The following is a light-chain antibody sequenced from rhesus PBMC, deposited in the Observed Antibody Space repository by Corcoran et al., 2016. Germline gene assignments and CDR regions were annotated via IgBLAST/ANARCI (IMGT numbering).Light chain of an antibody. Sequence: DIQMTQSPSSLSASVGDRVTITCRASQAINSQLSWYQQRPGKAPNPLIYYASTLETGVPSRFRGSRSGTYYTLTITSLQPEDIATYYCHQYNSLPYTFGRGTKVEIK. CDR2: YAS. V-gene: IGKV1-66*01. J-gene: IGKJ2*01. CDR1: QAINSQ. CDR3: HQYNSLPYT.